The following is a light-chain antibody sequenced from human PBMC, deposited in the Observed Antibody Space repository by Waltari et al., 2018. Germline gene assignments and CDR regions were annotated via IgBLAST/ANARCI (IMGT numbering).Light chain of an antibody. CDR1: SSDVGGYHY. Sequence: QSALTQPRSVSGSPGQSVTISCTGTSSDVGGYHYVSCYQQHPGKAPKLMIYDVSKRPSGVPDRFSGSKSGNTASLTISGLQAEDEADYYCCSYAGSPWVFGGGTKLTVL. CDR2: DVS. J-gene: IGLJ3*02. CDR3: CSYAGSPWV. V-gene: IGLV2-11*01.